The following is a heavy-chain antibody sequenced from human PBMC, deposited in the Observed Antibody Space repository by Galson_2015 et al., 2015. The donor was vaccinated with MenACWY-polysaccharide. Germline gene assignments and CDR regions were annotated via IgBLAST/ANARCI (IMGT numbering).Heavy chain of an antibody. CDR2: IKQDGSEK. CDR1: GFTISNYW. CDR3: ARILYY. J-gene: IGHJ4*02. V-gene: IGHV3-7*01. Sequence: SLRLSCAVSGFTISNYWMYWVRQAPGKGLEWVANIKQDGSEKNYVSSVKGGFTISRDNAKNTLYLQMNSLRVEDTAVYYCARILYYWGQGTLVTVSP.